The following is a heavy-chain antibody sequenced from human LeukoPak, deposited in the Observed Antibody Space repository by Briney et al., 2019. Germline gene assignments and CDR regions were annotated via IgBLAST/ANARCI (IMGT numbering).Heavy chain of an antibody. CDR3: ARAGLGYDFWSGYYNWFDP. D-gene: IGHD3-3*01. J-gene: IGHJ5*02. CDR1: GGSFSGYY. Sequence: SETLSLTCAVYGGSFSGYYWSWIRQPPGKGLEWIGEINHSGSTNYNPSFKSRVTISVDTSKNQFSLKLSSVTAADTAVYYYARAGLGYDFWSGYYNWFDPWGQGTLVTVSS. V-gene: IGHV4-34*01. CDR2: INHSGST.